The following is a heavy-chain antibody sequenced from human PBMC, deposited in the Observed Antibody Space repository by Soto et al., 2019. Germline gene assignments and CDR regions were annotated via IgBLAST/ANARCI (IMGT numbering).Heavy chain of an antibody. CDR1: GFTFSSYG. CDR3: AKSSVGYCTNGVCYTLDY. Sequence: GGSLRLSCAASGFTFSSYGMHWVRQAPGKGLEWVAVISYDGSNKYYADSVKGRFTISRDNSKNTLYLQMNSLRAEDTAVYYCAKSSVGYCTNGVCYTLDYWGQGTLVTAPQ. D-gene: IGHD2-8*01. V-gene: IGHV3-30*18. J-gene: IGHJ4*02. CDR2: ISYDGSNK.